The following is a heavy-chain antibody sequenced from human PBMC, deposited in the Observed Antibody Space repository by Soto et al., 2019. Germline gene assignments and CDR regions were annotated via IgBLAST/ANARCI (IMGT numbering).Heavy chain of an antibody. CDR2: IYHGST. V-gene: IGHV4-30-2*01. D-gene: IGHD3-16*01. J-gene: IGHJ3*02. CDR3: ASSGSRGSGAFDM. Sequence: QLQLQESGSGLVKASQTLSLTCAVSGGSISSGGYSWSWIRQPPGKGLEWIGYIYHGSTYYNPSPRSRVTITIGRSRNQFSLKLSSVPAADAAVDYCASSGSRGSGAFDMWGQGTMVTVSS. CDR1: GGSISSGGYS.